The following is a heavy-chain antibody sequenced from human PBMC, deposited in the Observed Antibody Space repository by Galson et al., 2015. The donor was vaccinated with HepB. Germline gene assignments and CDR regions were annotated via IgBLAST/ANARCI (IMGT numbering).Heavy chain of an antibody. Sequence: SLRLSCAASGFTFSSYSMNWVRQAPGRGLEWVSYISSSRSTIYYADSVKGRFTISRDNAKNSLYLQMNSLRAEDTAVYYCARDRTYSSGYPLFDYWGQGTLVTVSS. D-gene: IGHD3-22*01. V-gene: IGHV3-48*01. CDR3: ARDRTYSSGYPLFDY. CDR1: GFTFSSYS. CDR2: ISSSRSTI. J-gene: IGHJ4*02.